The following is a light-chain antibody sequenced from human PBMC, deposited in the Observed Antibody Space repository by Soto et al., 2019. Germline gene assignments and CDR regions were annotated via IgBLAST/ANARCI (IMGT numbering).Light chain of an antibody. CDR1: QSLLHNNGYNY. CDR2: LGS. J-gene: IGKJ2*01. CDR3: MQTLQSHT. V-gene: IGKV2-28*01. Sequence: DIVMTQSPLSLPVTPGEPASISCRYSQSLLHNNGYNYLDWYLQKPGQSPQLLIYLGSTRASGVPDRFSGSGSGTDFTLKIGRVEAEDVGVYYCMQTLQSHTFGQGTKVDIK.